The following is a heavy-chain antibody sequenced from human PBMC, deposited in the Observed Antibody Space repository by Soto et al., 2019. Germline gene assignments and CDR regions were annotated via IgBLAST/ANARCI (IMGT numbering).Heavy chain of an antibody. CDR2: IIPIFGTA. CDR3: ARDAGYSSSWYWFDP. J-gene: IGHJ5*02. V-gene: IGHV1-69*13. D-gene: IGHD6-13*01. Sequence: ASVKVSCKASGGTFSSYAISWVRQAPGQGLEWMGGIIPIFGTANYAQKFQGRVTITADESTSTAYMELSSLRSEDTAVYYCARDAGYSSSWYWFDPWGQGTLVTVSS. CDR1: GGTFSSYA.